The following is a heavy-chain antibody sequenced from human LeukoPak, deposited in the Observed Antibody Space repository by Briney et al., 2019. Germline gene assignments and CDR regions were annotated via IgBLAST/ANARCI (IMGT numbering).Heavy chain of an antibody. CDR3: ARGPGSGYPYYFDY. CDR1: GASISSYY. D-gene: IGHD3-3*01. Sequence: SETLSLTCTVSGASISSYYWSWIRQPAGKGLEWVGRIYTSGSTNYNPSLKSRVTMSVDTSKNQFSLKLSSVTAADTAVYYCARGPGSGYPYYFDYWGQGTLVTVSS. CDR2: IYTSGST. V-gene: IGHV4-4*07. J-gene: IGHJ4*02.